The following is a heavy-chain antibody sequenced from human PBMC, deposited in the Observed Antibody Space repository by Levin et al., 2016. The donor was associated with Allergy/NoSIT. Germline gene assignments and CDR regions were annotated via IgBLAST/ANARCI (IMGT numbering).Heavy chain of an antibody. J-gene: IGHJ6*02. V-gene: IGHV1-3*01. CDR2: INAGNGNT. D-gene: IGHD1-26*01. CDR3: ARAEWELLPAHYYYGMDV. Sequence: WVRQAPGQRLEWMGWINAGNGNTKYSQKFQGRVTITRDTSASTAYMELSSLRSEDTAVYYCARAEWELLPAHYYYGMDVWGQGTTVTVSS.